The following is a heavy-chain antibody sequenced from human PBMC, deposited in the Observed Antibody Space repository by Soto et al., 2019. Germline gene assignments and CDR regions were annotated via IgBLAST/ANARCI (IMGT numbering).Heavy chain of an antibody. CDR2: ISGSGGST. D-gene: IGHD1-1*01. J-gene: IGHJ5*02. V-gene: IGHV3-23*01. CDR1: GFTFSSYA. Sequence: EVQLLESGGGLVQPGGSLRLSCAASGFTFSSYAMSWVRQAPGKGLEWVSAISGSGGSTYYADSVKGRFTISRDNSKNTLYLQMNSLRAEDTAVYYCAKDVRLVVGELESHNWFDPWGQGTLVTVSS. CDR3: AKDVRLVVGELESHNWFDP.